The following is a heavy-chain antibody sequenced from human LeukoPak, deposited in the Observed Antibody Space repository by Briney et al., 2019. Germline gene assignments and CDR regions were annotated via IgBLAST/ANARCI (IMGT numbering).Heavy chain of an antibody. Sequence: GGSLRLSCAASGFTFSGYGMHRVRQAPGKGLEWVAFTRYDGSNKYYADSVKGRFTISRDNSKNTLYLEMNSLRAEDTAVYYCAKDIGSYYDYWGQGILVTVSS. V-gene: IGHV3-30*02. CDR2: TRYDGSNK. J-gene: IGHJ4*02. CDR3: AKDIGSYYDY. D-gene: IGHD3-10*01. CDR1: GFTFSGYG.